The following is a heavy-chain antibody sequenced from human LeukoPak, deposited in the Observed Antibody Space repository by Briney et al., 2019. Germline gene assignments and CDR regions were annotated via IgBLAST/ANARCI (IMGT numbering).Heavy chain of an antibody. D-gene: IGHD3-10*02. Sequence: GGSLRLSCAAPGFTFSSYGMHWGRQAPGKGLEWVSYISSSGSTIYYADSVKGRFTISRDNAKNSLYLQMNSLRAEDTAVYYCAELGITMIGGVWGKGTTVTISS. CDR3: AELGITMIGGV. CDR1: GFTFSSYG. CDR2: ISSSGSTI. V-gene: IGHV3-48*04. J-gene: IGHJ6*04.